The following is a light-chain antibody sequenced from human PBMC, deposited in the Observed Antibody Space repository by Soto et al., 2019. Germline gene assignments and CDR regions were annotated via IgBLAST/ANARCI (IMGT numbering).Light chain of an antibody. Sequence: DIVMTQSPDPLAVSLGERATINCKSSQSLLYSSNNKNYLAWYQQKPGQPPKLLIYWASTRESGVPDRFSGSGSGTDFTLTISSLQAEDVAVYYCQQYYGTLTFGGGTKVEIK. V-gene: IGKV4-1*01. CDR1: QSLLYSSNNKNY. J-gene: IGKJ4*01. CDR3: QQYYGTLT. CDR2: WAS.